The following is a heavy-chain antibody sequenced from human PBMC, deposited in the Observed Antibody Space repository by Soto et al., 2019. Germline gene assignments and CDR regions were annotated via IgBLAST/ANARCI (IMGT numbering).Heavy chain of an antibody. D-gene: IGHD3-16*01. Sequence: QVHLEESGGGLVKPGGALRLSCTASGFIFSDYYMSWIRQAPGKGLEWVSDISNSGSITHHADSVEGRFTISRDNAKDSLYLQMNSLRPEDAAIYYCARDHGGGGLTLEYWCQGTLVTVSS. J-gene: IGHJ4*02. V-gene: IGHV3-11*01. CDR3: ARDHGGGGLTLEY. CDR2: ISNSGSIT. CDR1: GFIFSDYY.